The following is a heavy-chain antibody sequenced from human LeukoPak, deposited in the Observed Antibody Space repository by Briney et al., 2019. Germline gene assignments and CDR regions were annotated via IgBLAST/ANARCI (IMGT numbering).Heavy chain of an antibody. CDR1: GFTSGTSW. CDR3: ARDHSGYLTYYFDY. D-gene: IGHD3-22*01. CDR2: INQDGSAQ. Sequence: GVSLRLSCAASGFTSGTSWMSWVRQAPGKGLEWVANINQDGSAQYYVDSVKGRFTISRDNSKNTLYLQMNSLRAEDTAVYYCARDHSGYLTYYFDYWGQGTLVTVSS. J-gene: IGHJ4*02. V-gene: IGHV3-7*03.